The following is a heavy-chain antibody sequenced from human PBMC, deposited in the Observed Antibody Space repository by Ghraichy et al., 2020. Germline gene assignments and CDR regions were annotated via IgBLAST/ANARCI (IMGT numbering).Heavy chain of an antibody. Sequence: SQTLSLTCAVYGGSFSDYYWTWIRQSPGKGLEWIGDINRSERTFYNPSLKSRVIISLDISKNQFSLKLSSVTAADTAVYYCARRRRSSTSVTARFFDSWGQGDLGTVSS. CDR3: ARRRRSSTSVTARFFDS. J-gene: IGHJ4*02. V-gene: IGHV4-34*01. CDR2: INRSERT. CDR1: GGSFSDYY. D-gene: IGHD2-21*02.